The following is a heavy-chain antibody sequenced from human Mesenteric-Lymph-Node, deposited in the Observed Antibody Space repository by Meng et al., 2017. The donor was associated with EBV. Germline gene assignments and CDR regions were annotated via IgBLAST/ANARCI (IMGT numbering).Heavy chain of an antibody. Sequence: QGQLEDAGPGLVNPSGTLSLPCAVAGGDISSSSWWSLVSQPPGKGLEWLGEIYHSSGTTNYNPSLKSRVTISLDKSKNQFSLNLSSVTAADTAVYYCARLPPTTGYGTARSYWGQGTLVTVSS. J-gene: IGHJ4*02. CDR1: GGDISSSSW. D-gene: IGHD6-13*01. CDR3: ARLPPTTGYGTARSY. CDR2: IYHSSGTT. V-gene: IGHV4-4*02.